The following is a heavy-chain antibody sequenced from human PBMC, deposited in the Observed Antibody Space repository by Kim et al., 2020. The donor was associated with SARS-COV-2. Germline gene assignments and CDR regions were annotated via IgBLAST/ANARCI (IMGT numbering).Heavy chain of an antibody. Sequence: NYAQKLRGRLTMTRDPSISTAYMGLSRLRSDDTAVYYCAGDSSGWDRFDYWGQGTLVTVSS. V-gene: IGHV1-2*02. D-gene: IGHD6-19*01. J-gene: IGHJ4*02. CDR3: AGDSSGWDRFDY.